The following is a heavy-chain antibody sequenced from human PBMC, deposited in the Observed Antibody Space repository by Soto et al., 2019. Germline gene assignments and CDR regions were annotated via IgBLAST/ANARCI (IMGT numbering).Heavy chain of an antibody. D-gene: IGHD6-13*01. V-gene: IGHV3-30*18. CDR2: ISYDGSNK. CDR1: GFTFSSYG. Sequence: HPGGSLRLSCAASGFTFSSYGMHWVRQAPGKGLEWVAVISYDGSNKYYADSVKGRFTISRDNSKNTLYLQMNSLRAEDTAVYYCAKTPHGGSYSSSVDYYYGMDVWGQGTTVTVSS. CDR3: AKTPHGGSYSSSVDYYYGMDV. J-gene: IGHJ6*02.